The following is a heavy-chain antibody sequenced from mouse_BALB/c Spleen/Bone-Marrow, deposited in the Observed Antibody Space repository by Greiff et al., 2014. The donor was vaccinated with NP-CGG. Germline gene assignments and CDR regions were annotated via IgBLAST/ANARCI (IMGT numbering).Heavy chain of an antibody. Sequence: VKLLESGPGLVAPSQSLSITCTVSGFSLTGYGVSWVRQSPGKGLEWLGMIWGDGSTDYNSALKSRLSISKDYSKSQVFLKMNSLQTDDTARYYCARDSFLITRALDYWGQGTSVTVSS. V-gene: IGHV2-6-7*01. CDR2: IWGDGST. CDR3: ARDSFLITRALDY. CDR1: GFSLTGYG. J-gene: IGHJ4*01. D-gene: IGHD2-4*01.